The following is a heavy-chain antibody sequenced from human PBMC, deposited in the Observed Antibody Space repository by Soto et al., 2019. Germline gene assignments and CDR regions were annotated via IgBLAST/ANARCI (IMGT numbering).Heavy chain of an antibody. V-gene: IGHV5-10-1*01. Sequence: GESLKISCTGSGYSFTSYWISWVRQMPGKGLEWMGRIDPSDSYTNYSPSFQGNVTIAADKSISTAYLQWSSLKASDTAMYSWARQSGGYYLNGLDIWGQGTMVTVSS. CDR2: IDPSDSYT. CDR3: ARQSGGYYLNGLDI. J-gene: IGHJ3*02. D-gene: IGHD3-22*01. CDR1: GYSFTSYW.